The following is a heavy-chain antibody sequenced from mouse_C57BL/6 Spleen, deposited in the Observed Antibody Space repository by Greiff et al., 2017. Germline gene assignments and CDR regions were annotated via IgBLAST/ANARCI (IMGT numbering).Heavy chain of an antibody. V-gene: IGHV1-59*01. D-gene: IGHD1-1*01. J-gene: IGHJ1*03. Sequence: QVQLQQPGAELVRPGTSVKLSCKASGYTFTSYWMHWVKQRPGQGLEWIGVIDPSDSYTNYNQKFKGKATLTVDTSSSTAYMQLSSLTSEDSAVYYCARRCGDYYGSSYWYFDVWGTGTTVTVSS. CDR3: ARRCGDYYGSSYWYFDV. CDR2: IDPSDSYT. CDR1: GYTFTSYW.